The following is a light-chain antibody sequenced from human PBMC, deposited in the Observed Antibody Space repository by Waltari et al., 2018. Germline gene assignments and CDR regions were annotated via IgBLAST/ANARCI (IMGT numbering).Light chain of an antibody. CDR3: QQRGNWPPT. Sequence: EMVLTQSPGTLSLSPGERATLPCRASQSVSNMLAWYQQKPGQAPRLLIYDTSNSATGIPARFSGSGSGTDFTLTISSLEPEDFAVYYCQQRGNWPPTFGQGTKVEI. J-gene: IGKJ1*01. CDR2: DTS. V-gene: IGKV3-11*01. CDR1: QSVSNM.